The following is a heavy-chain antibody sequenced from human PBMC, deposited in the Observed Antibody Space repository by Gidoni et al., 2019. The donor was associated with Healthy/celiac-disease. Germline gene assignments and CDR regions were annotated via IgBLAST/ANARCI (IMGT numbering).Heavy chain of an antibody. Sequence: VQLQQWGAGLLKPAETLSLTCAVYGWSFSAYYWSWIRQPPGKGLEWIGESNHSGSTNYNPSLKSRVTMSVDTSKNQFSLKLNSVTAADTAVYDCATNSGTDAFDVWGQGTMVTVSS. CDR2: SNHSGST. CDR3: ATNSGTDAFDV. D-gene: IGHD1-26*01. V-gene: IGHV4-34*01. CDR1: GWSFSAYY. J-gene: IGHJ3*01.